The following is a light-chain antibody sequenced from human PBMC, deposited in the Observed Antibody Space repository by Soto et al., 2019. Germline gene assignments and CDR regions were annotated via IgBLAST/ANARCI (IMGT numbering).Light chain of an antibody. CDR3: QQYDNSPPVT. CDR2: GAS. Sequence: EIVLTQSPGTLSLSPGERAILSCRASQGISSRYLAWYQYKPGQAPRLLIYGASTRATGIPDRFSGSGSGIDFTLTISRLEPEDFAVYYCQQYDNSPPVTFGPGTKVD. J-gene: IGKJ3*01. CDR1: QGISSRY. V-gene: IGKV3-20*01.